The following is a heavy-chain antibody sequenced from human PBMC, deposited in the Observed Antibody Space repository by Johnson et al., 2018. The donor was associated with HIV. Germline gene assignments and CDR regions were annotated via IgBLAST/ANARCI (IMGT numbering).Heavy chain of an antibody. Sequence: VQLVESGGGLVQPGGSLRLSCVGSGFSFSDHFMDWVRQAPGKGLEWVGRIRNKPSSYSTEYAASVKVRFTVTRDDSKNSVYLQMRSLKTEDSAVYDCTRDRAGVGVSWGQGTMVTVSS. J-gene: IGHJ3*01. D-gene: IGHD2-21*01. V-gene: IGHV3-72*01. CDR2: IRNKPSSYST. CDR1: GFSFSDHF. CDR3: TRDRAGVGVS.